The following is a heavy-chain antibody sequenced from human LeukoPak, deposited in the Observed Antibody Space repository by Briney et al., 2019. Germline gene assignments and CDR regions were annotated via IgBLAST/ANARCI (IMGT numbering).Heavy chain of an antibody. V-gene: IGHV5-51*01. CDR3: ARRPSGYSSGWYVDY. D-gene: IGHD6-19*01. CDR1: GSTFSNYW. CDR2: IYPGDSDT. Sequence: GESLKISCKASGSTFSNYWIGWVRQMPGEGLEWLGIIYPGDSDTRYSPSFQGQVTISADKSISTAYLQWSSLKASDTAMYYCARRPSGYSSGWYVDYWGQGTLVTVSS. J-gene: IGHJ4*02.